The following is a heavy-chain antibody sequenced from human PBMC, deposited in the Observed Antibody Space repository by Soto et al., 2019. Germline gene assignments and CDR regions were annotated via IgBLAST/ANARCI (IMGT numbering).Heavy chain of an antibody. D-gene: IGHD2-21*01. CDR3: ARDIASPGGDYFDS. Sequence: EVQLVESGGGLVKAGGSLRLFCTASGFTFRNYNMNWVRQAPGKGLEWVSSISTGGAYMFYADSVKGRFTISRDNAKNSLFLQIDSLRAEDTAVYYCARDIASPGGDYFDSWGQGTLVTVSS. J-gene: IGHJ4*02. CDR1: GFTFRNYN. V-gene: IGHV3-21*06. CDR2: ISTGGAYM.